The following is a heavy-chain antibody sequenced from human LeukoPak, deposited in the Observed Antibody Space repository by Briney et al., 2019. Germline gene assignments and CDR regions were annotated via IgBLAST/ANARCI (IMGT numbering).Heavy chain of an antibody. V-gene: IGHV3-23*01. CDR2: ISGSGATT. Sequence: GGSLRLSCAASGFTFDDHAMSWVRQAPGKGLEWVSAISGSGATTYSADSVKGRFTISRDNSKNTLYLQMNSLRAEDTAVYYCAKGYSFGCCNYYYMDAWGKGTTVTISS. CDR1: GFTFDDHA. CDR3: AKGYSFGCCNYYYMDA. D-gene: IGHD5-18*01. J-gene: IGHJ6*03.